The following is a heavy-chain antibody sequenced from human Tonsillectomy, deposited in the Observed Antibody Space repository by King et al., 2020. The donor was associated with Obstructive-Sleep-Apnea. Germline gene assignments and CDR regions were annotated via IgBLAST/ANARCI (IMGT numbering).Heavy chain of an antibody. Sequence: QLVQSGAEVKKPGASVKVSCKASGYTFTNYGITWVRQAPGQGLEWMGWISAYNGNTNYAQKVQGRVTMTTDTSTSTAYMELRSLTSDDTAVYYCARDRKDGKFFAFDIWGQGTLVTVSS. D-gene: IGHD5-24*01. CDR1: GYTFTNYG. CDR3: ARDRKDGKFFAFDI. J-gene: IGHJ3*02. CDR2: ISAYNGNT. V-gene: IGHV1-18*01.